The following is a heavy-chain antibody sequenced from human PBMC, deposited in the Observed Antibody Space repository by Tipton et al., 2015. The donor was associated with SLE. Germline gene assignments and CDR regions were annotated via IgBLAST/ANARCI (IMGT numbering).Heavy chain of an antibody. D-gene: IGHD3-16*02. CDR3: ARERDAYYDYVWGSYRYYYYGMDV. Sequence: SLRLSCAASGFTFSSYSMNWVRQAPGKGLEWVSSISSSSSYIYYADSVKGRFTISRDNAKNSLYLQMNSLRADDTAVYYCARERDAYYDYVWGSYRYYYYGMDVWGQVTTVTVSS. CDR1: GFTFSSYS. V-gene: IGHV3-21*04. J-gene: IGHJ6*02. CDR2: ISSSSSYI.